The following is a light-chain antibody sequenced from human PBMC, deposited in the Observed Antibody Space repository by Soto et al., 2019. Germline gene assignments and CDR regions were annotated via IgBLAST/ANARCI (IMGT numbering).Light chain of an antibody. CDR3: QQRTSWPHT. CDR1: HSVSHY. Sequence: EIVLTQSPATLSLSPEERATLSCRASHSVSHYLAWYQQKPGQAPRLLIYDASNRATGIPARFSGGGSGTDFTLTISSLEPEDFAVYYCQQRTSWPHTFGQGTKVEIK. CDR2: DAS. J-gene: IGKJ1*01. V-gene: IGKV3-11*01.